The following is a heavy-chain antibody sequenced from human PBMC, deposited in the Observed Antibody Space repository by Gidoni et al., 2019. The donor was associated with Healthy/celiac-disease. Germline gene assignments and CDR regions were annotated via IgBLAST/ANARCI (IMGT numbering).Heavy chain of an antibody. J-gene: IGHJ4*01. D-gene: IGHD6-19*01. CDR1: GGSFSGYY. CDR3: APRVYSSGWYRDY. Sequence: QVQLQQWGAGLLKPSETLSLTCAVYGGSFSGYYWSWIRQPPGKGLEWIGEINHSGSTNYNPSLKSPVTLSVDTSKNQFSLKLSSVTAADTAVYYCAPRVYSSGWYRDYCGHG. V-gene: IGHV4-34*01. CDR2: INHSGST.